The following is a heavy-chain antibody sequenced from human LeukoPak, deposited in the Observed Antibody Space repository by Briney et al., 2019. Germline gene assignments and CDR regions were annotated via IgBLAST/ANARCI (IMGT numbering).Heavy chain of an antibody. Sequence: GGSLRLSCAASGFTFSDYYMTWIRQAPGKGLEWLSYIDSSGDVIYYADSVKGRFTISRDNAKNSLYLHMNSLRAEDTAVYYCARVPSEAAAGTGYWGQGTLVTVSS. V-gene: IGHV3-11*04. CDR3: ARVPSEAAAGTGY. CDR1: GFTFSDYY. D-gene: IGHD6-13*01. J-gene: IGHJ4*02. CDR2: IDSSGDVI.